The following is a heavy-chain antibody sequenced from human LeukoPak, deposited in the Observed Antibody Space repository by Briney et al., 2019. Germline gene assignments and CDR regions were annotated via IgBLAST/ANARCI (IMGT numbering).Heavy chain of an antibody. V-gene: IGHV3-48*04. CDR3: ARDHNYAFDN. CDR1: GFPFIDYS. D-gene: IGHD1-1*01. CDR2: IGISSGNT. J-gene: IGHJ4*02. Sequence: GGSLRLSCTASGFPFIDYSMNWVRQAPGKGLEWISYIGISSGNTKYADSVKGRFTISADNAKNSLYLRMNSLRVEDTAVYYCARDHNYAFDNWGQGTLVSVSS.